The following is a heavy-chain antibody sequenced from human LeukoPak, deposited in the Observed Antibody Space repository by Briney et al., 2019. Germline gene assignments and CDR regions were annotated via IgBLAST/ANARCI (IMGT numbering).Heavy chain of an antibody. V-gene: IGHV3-23*01. D-gene: IGHD3-22*01. J-gene: IGHJ4*02. CDR1: GFTFSSYA. CDR2: ITGSRVST. CDR3: AKLDYYDTH. Sequence: TGGSLRLSCAASGFTFSSYAMSWVRQAPGKGLEWVSSITGSRVSTYYADSVKGRFTISRDNSKNTLYLQMNSLRAEDTAVYFCAKLDYYDTHWGQGTLVTVSS.